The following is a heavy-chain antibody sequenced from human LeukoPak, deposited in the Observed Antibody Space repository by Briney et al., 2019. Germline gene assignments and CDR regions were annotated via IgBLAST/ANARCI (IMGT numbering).Heavy chain of an antibody. D-gene: IGHD3-22*01. Sequence: PSETLSLTCTVSGGSISSYYWGWIRQPPGKGLEWIGSIYYSGSTYYNPSLKSRVTISVDTSKNQFSLKLSSVTAADTAVYYCARGLKRPYYYDSSGYYHPPGYFDYWGQGTLVTVSS. CDR3: ARGLKRPYYYDSSGYYHPPGYFDY. V-gene: IGHV4-39*07. CDR2: IYYSGST. J-gene: IGHJ4*02. CDR1: GGSISSYY.